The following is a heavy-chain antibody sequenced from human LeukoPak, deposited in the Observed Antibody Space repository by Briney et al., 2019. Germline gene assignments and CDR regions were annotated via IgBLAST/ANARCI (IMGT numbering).Heavy chain of an antibody. J-gene: IGHJ4*02. CDR3: AHRITMVRGVIDPRFDY. V-gene: IGHV2-5*01. CDR2: IYWNDDE. D-gene: IGHD3-10*01. Sequence: SGPTLVNPTQTLTLTCTFSGFSLSTSGVGVGWIRQPPGKALEWLALIYWNDDERYSPSLKSRLTITKDTSKNQVVLTMTNMDPVDTATYYYAHRITMVRGVIDPRFDYWGQGTLVTVSS. CDR1: GFSLSTSGVG.